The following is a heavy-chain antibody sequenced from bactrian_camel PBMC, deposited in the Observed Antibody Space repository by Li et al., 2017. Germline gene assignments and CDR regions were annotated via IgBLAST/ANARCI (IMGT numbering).Heavy chain of an antibody. J-gene: IGHJ6*01. CDR3: AAEEPVRDPKQYGRFCSGNPFGH. CDR2: IDTMDRS. CDR1: GLAGKTYC. D-gene: IGHD3*01. Sequence: VQLVESGGGSVQSGGSLRLSCATSGLAGKTYCMAWFRQVPGKEREGVASIDTMDRSSTADSVRGRFTISRDSAKNTVFLQMNSLKPEDTGVYFCAAEEPVRDPKQYGRFCSGNPFGHWGQGTQVTVS. V-gene: IGHV3S63*01.